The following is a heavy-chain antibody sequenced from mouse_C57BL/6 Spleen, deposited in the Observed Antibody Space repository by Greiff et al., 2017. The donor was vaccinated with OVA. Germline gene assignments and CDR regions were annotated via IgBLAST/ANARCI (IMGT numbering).Heavy chain of an antibody. J-gene: IGHJ2*01. D-gene: IGHD2-4*01. V-gene: IGHV1-82*01. CDR3: ARSGDYPYFDY. CDR2: IYPGDGDT. Sequence: QVQLKESGPELVKPGASVKISCKASGYAFSSSWMNWVKQRPGKGLEWIGRIYPGDGDTNYNGKFKGKATLTADKSSSTAYMQLSSLTSEESAVYFCARSGDYPYFDYWGQGTTLTVSS. CDR1: GYAFSSSW.